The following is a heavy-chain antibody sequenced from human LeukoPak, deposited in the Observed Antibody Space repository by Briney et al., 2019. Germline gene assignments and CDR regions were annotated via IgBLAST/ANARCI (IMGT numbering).Heavy chain of an antibody. CDR3: AREAILTGYYDY. Sequence: PSETLSLTCAVYGGSFSGYYWSWIRQPPGKGLEWIGEINHSGSTNYNPSLKSRVTMSVDTSKNQFSLKLSSVTAADTAVYYCAREAILTGYYDYWGQGTLVTVSS. CDR2: INHSGST. CDR1: GGSFSGYY. J-gene: IGHJ4*02. V-gene: IGHV4-34*01. D-gene: IGHD3-9*01.